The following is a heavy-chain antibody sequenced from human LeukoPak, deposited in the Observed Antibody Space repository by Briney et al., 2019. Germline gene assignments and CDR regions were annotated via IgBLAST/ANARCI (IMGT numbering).Heavy chain of an antibody. CDR3: ARNRTSYYGEIPFDV. CDR2: IYGSGGT. V-gene: IGHV4-4*07. CDR1: GGAISNFY. D-gene: IGHD3/OR15-3a*01. Sequence: SETLPLTCTVSGGAISNFYWSWIRQSAGKGLEWIGQIYGSGGTNYNPSLKSRVTMSADKSKNQISLRLTSVTAADTAVYYCARNRTSYYGEIPFDVWGQGTMVTVSS. J-gene: IGHJ3*01.